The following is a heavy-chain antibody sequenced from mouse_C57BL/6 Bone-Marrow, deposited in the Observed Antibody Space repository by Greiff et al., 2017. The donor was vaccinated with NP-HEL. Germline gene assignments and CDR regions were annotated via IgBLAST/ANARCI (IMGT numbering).Heavy chain of an antibody. J-gene: IGHJ2*01. CDR1: GYTFTDYY. Sequence: VQLQQSGPELVKPGASVKISCKASGYTFTDYYMNWVKQSHGKSLEWIGDINPNNGGTSYNQKFKGKATLTVDKSSSTAYMELRSLTSEDSAVYYCAKLTGKPYFDYWGQGTTLTVSS. CDR3: AKLTGKPYFDY. V-gene: IGHV1-26*01. D-gene: IGHD4-1*01. CDR2: INPNNGGT.